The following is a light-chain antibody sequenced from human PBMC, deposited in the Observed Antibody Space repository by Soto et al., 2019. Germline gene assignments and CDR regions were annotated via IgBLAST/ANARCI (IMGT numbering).Light chain of an antibody. CDR2: TAS. Sequence: DIQMTQSPSSLSASVGDRVTITCGASQGISNYLAWYQQKPGKVPKLLIYTASTLQSGVPSRFSGSGSGTDFTLTISSLQPEDVATYYCQKYNSAPHTFGQGTKLEIK. CDR1: QGISNY. CDR3: QKYNSAPHT. J-gene: IGKJ2*01. V-gene: IGKV1-27*01.